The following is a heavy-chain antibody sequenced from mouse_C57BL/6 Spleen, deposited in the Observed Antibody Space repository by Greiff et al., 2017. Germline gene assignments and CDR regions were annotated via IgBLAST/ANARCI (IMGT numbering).Heavy chain of an antibody. CDR1: GFNIKDYY. CDR3: TIYGNFDY. CDR2: IDPEDGDT. Sequence: VQLQQSGAELVRPGASVKLSCTASGFNIKDYYMHWVKQRPEQGLEWIGRIDPEDGDTAYAPKFQGKATMTADTSSNTAYLQLSSLTSEATAVYYCTIYGNFDYWGQGTTLTVSS. J-gene: IGHJ2*01. V-gene: IGHV14-1*01. D-gene: IGHD2-1*01.